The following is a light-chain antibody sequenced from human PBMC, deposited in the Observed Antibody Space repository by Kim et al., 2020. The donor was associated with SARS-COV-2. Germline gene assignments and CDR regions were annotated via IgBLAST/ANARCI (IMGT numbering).Light chain of an antibody. Sequence: RSITLSCTGTSSDVGGYNYVSWYQQQPRDTPKLMIYDVSNRPSGVSNRFSGSNSGNTASLTISGRQAEDEADYYCSSYTGSTPYVFGTGTKVTVL. J-gene: IGLJ1*01. CDR3: SSYTGSTPYV. CDR2: DVS. V-gene: IGLV2-14*03. CDR1: SSDVGGYNY.